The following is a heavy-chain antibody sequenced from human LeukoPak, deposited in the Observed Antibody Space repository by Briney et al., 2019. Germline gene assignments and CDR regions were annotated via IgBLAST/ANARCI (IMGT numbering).Heavy chain of an antibody. J-gene: IGHJ4*02. CDR1: GVSFSGYY. CDR3: ARGTNYMNQRQMNDIDY. CDR2: INHSGIT. Sequence: SETLSLTCAVYGVSFSGYYWSWIRQPPGKGLELIGEINHSGITNYNPSLNTRVTISVDTSKKQYYLKLSSVNAADTAVYYCARGTNYMNQRQMNDIDYWGQGTLVTVSS. V-gene: IGHV4-34*01. D-gene: IGHD1-1*01.